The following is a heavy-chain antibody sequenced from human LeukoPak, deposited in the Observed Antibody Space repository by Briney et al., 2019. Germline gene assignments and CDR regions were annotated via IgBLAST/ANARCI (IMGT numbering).Heavy chain of an antibody. D-gene: IGHD6-6*01. J-gene: IGHJ4*02. Sequence: ASVKVSCKASGYTFTGYYMHWVRQAPGQGLEWMGWINPNSGGTNYAQKFQGRVTMTRDTSISTAYMELSRLRSDDTAVYYCARDQEQLVPCLDYWGQGTLVTVSS. V-gene: IGHV1-2*02. CDR3: ARDQEQLVPCLDY. CDR1: GYTFTGYY. CDR2: INPNSGGT.